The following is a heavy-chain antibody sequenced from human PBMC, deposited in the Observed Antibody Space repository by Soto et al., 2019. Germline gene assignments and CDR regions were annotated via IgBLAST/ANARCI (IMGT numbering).Heavy chain of an antibody. Sequence: SLRLSCSASVFTFSSYEMNWWRQAPGKGLEWVSYISSSGSTIYYADSVKGRFTISRDNAKNSLYLQMNSLRAEDTAVYYCARPRGGVINYYYYGMDVWGQGTTVTVSS. V-gene: IGHV3-48*03. CDR3: ARPRGGVINYYYYGMDV. D-gene: IGHD3-16*02. CDR1: VFTFSSYE. J-gene: IGHJ6*02. CDR2: ISSSGSTI.